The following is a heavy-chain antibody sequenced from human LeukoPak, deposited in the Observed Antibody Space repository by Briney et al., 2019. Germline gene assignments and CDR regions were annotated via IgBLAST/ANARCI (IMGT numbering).Heavy chain of an antibody. CDR3: AKMSPYCSGGSCYLNYYYYYMDV. J-gene: IGHJ6*03. D-gene: IGHD2-15*01. CDR1: GFTFSSYA. V-gene: IGHV3-23*01. CDR2: ISGSGGST. Sequence: GGSLRLSCAASGFTFSSYAMSWVRQAPGKGLEWVSAISGSGGSTYYADSVKGRFTISRDNSKNTLYLQMNSLRAEDTAVYYCAKMSPYCSGGSCYLNYYYYYMDVWRKGTTVTVSS.